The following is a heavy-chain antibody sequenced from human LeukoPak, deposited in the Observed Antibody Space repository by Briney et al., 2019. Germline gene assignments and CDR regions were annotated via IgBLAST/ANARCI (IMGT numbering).Heavy chain of an antibody. CDR2: ISGSGGST. CDR3: AKEGAEYNLNA. CDR1: GFTFSHYA. D-gene: IGHD1-1*01. J-gene: IGHJ5*02. Sequence: PGGSLRLSCAASGFTFSHYAMNGVRQAPGKGLEWVSGISGSGGSTFYADSVKGRFTISRDNSKNTLYLQMTSLRADDTAVFYCAKEGAEYNLNAWGQGTLVTVSS. V-gene: IGHV3-23*01.